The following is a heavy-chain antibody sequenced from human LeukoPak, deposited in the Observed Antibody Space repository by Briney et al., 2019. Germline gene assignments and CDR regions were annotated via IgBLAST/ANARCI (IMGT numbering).Heavy chain of an antibody. Sequence: ASVKVSCKASGYTFTGYYMHWVRQAPGQGLEWMGWISAYNGNTNYAQKLQGRVTMTTDTSTSTAYMELRSLRSDDTAVYYCARGGATKPPNYYYYGMDVWGQGTTVTVSS. J-gene: IGHJ6*02. CDR3: ARGGATKPPNYYYYGMDV. CDR2: ISAYNGNT. V-gene: IGHV1-18*04. CDR1: GYTFTGYY. D-gene: IGHD1-26*01.